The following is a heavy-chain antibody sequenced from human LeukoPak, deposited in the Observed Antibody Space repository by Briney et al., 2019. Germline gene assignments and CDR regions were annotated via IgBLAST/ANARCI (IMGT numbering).Heavy chain of an antibody. CDR2: ISTDGSRI. J-gene: IGHJ4*02. Sequence: PGGSLRLSCAASGFTFRDSAMYWVRQAPGKGLEYVSVISTDGSRIYYADSVKGRFTISRDNSKNTLYLQMNSLRAEDTAVYYCARVRRGYSYGYVDYWGQGTLVTVSS. D-gene: IGHD5-18*01. CDR3: ARVRRGYSYGYVDY. CDR1: GFTFRDSA. V-gene: IGHV3-64*02.